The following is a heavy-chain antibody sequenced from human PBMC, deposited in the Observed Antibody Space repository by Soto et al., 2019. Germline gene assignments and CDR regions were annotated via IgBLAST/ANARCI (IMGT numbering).Heavy chain of an antibody. Sequence: QVPLVQSGAEVKKPGASVKVSCKASGYTFTSYDINWVRQATGQGLEWMGWMNPNSGNTGYAQKFQGRVTMTRNTSISTAYMELSSLRSEDTAVYYCARDRRYSGYYYYMDVWGKGTTVTVSS. J-gene: IGHJ6*03. V-gene: IGHV1-8*01. D-gene: IGHD5-12*01. CDR1: GYTFTSYD. CDR3: ARDRRYSGYYYYMDV. CDR2: MNPNSGNT.